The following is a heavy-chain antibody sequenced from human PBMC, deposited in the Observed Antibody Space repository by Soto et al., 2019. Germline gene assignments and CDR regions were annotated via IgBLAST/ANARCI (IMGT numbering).Heavy chain of an antibody. Sequence: PSVPLSLTCTVSGGSIIRRGYCWSWKRQHPGKGLEWIGYIYYSGSTYYNPSLKRRVTISVDTSKNQFSLKLSSVTAADTAVYYCARSVFPWGQGALVTVSS. CDR2: IYYSGST. CDR3: ARSVFP. J-gene: IGHJ5*02. CDR1: GGSIIRRGYC. V-gene: IGHV4-31*03.